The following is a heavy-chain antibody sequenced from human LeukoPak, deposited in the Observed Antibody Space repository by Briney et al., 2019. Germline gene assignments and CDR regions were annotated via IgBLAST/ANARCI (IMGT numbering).Heavy chain of an antibody. CDR1: GYTFNKYG. J-gene: IGHJ4*02. CDR2: ISAYNGNT. CDR3: ARDPQNYYDSSGGLNFDY. D-gene: IGHD3-22*01. Sequence: ASVKVSCKASGYTFNKYGISWVRQAPGQGLEWMGWISAYNGNTNYAQKLQRRVTMTTDTSTSTAYMELRSLRSDDTAVYYCARDPQNYYDSSGGLNFDYWGQGTLVTVSS. V-gene: IGHV1-18*01.